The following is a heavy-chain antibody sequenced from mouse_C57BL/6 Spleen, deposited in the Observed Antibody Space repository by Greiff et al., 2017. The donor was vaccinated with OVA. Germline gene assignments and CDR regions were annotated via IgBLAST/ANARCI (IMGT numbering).Heavy chain of an antibody. J-gene: IGHJ3*01. CDR3: ARSYGNYVWFAY. D-gene: IGHD2-1*01. CDR2: IWTGGGT. Sequence: QVQLQQSGPGLVAPSQSLSITCTVSGFSLTSYAISWVRQPPGKGLEWLGVIWTGGGTNYNSALKSRLSISKDNSKSQVFLKMNSLQTYDTARYYCARSYGNYVWFAYWGQGTLVTVSA. V-gene: IGHV2-9-1*01. CDR1: GFSLTSYA.